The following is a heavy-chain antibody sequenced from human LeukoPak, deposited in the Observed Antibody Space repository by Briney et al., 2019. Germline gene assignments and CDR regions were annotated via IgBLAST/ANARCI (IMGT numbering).Heavy chain of an antibody. CDR3: TTDSSVAIVATIPAFDI. Sequence: WGSLRLSCAASGFTFSNAWMSWVRQAPGKGLEWVGRIKSKTDGGTTDYAAPVKGRFTISRDDSKNTLYLQMNSLKTEDTAVYYCTTDSSVAIVATIPAFDIWGQGTMVTVSS. D-gene: IGHD5-12*01. J-gene: IGHJ3*02. CDR2: IKSKTDGGTT. V-gene: IGHV3-15*01. CDR1: GFTFSNAW.